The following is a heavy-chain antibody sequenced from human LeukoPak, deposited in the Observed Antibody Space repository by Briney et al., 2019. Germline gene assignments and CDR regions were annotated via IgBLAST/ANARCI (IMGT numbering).Heavy chain of an antibody. CDR3: AKKFTGTTVISGDYFDY. V-gene: IGHV3-30-3*02. D-gene: IGHD4-17*01. Sequence: GGSLRLSCAASGFTFSSYAMHWVRQAPGKGLEWVAVMSSDGSKKYYADSVKGRFTISRDNSKNTLYPQMNSLRAEDTAVYYCAKKFTGTTVISGDYFDYWGQGTLVTVSS. J-gene: IGHJ4*02. CDR2: MSSDGSKK. CDR1: GFTFSSYA.